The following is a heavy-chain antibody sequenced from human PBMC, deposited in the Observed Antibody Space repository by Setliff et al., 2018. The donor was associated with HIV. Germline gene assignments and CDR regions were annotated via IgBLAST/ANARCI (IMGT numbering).Heavy chain of an antibody. J-gene: IGHJ4*02. CDR2: VCYSRSS. CDR3: ARHGVDDTSANYFRFGVHDH. Sequence: PSETLSLTCTVSGGSISSYYWGWIRQPPGKGLEWIGNVCYSRSSYYNPSLKSRVTISVDTSKNQFSLKLSSVTAADTAVYYCARHGVDDTSANYFRFGVHDHWGQGTLVTVSS. D-gene: IGHD3-22*01. CDR1: GGSISSYY. V-gene: IGHV4-59*04.